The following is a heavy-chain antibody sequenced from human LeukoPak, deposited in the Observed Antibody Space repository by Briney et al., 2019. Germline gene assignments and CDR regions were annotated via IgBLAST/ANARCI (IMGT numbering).Heavy chain of an antibody. CDR2: ISAYNGNT. J-gene: IGHJ6*02. CDR1: GYTFTSYG. D-gene: IGHD6-6*01. V-gene: IGHV1-18*01. CDR3: ARDQYSSYDYYYYYGMDV. Sequence: GASVKVSCEASGYTFTSYGISWVRQAPGQGLEWMGWISAYNGNTNYAQKLQGRVTMTTDTSTSTAYMELRSLRSDDTAVYYCARDQYSSYDYYYYYGMDVWGQGTTVTVSS.